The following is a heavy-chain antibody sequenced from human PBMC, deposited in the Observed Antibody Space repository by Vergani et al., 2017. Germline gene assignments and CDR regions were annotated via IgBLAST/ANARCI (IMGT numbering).Heavy chain of an antibody. D-gene: IGHD2-15*01. CDR2: IYSGGST. Sequence: EVQLVESGGGLVQPGGSLRLSCAASGFTVSSNYMSWVRQAPGKGLEWVSVIYSGGSTYYAESVKGRFTISRDNSKNTLYLQMNSLRAEDKAVYYCARGLVDCSCGSCYEGVGAFDIWGQGTMVTVSS. CDR1: GFTVSSNY. J-gene: IGHJ3*02. CDR3: ARGLVDCSCGSCYEGVGAFDI. V-gene: IGHV3-66*02.